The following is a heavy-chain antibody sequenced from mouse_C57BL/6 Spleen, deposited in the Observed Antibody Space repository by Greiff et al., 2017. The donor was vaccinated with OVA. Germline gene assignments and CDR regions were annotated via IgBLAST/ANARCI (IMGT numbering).Heavy chain of an antibody. CDR1: GYTFTSYW. D-gene: IGHD3-2*02. J-gene: IGHJ2*01. CDR3: ATSRLDSSGYDY. CDR2: IDPSDSYT. V-gene: IGHV1-69*01. Sequence: QVQLQQPGAELVMPGASVKLSCKASGYTFTSYWMHWVKQRPGQGLEWIGEIDPSDSYTNYNQKFKGKSTLTVDKSSSTAYMQLSSLTSEDSAVYYCATSRLDSSGYDYWGQGTTLTVSS.